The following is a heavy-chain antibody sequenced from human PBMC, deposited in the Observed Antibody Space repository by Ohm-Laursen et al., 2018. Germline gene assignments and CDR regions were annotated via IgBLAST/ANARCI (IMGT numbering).Heavy chain of an antibody. J-gene: IGHJ4*02. CDR1: NYSINTYY. V-gene: IGHV4-4*07. CDR2: IYSSGIT. CDR3: AREGIYSSGWFASFDY. D-gene: IGHD6-19*01. Sequence: GTLSLTCTVSNYSINTYYWSWIRQPAGKGLEWIGRIYSSGITNYNPSLRSRVTMSVDPSKNQFSLNLRSVTAADTAMYYCAREGIYSSGWFASFDYWGLGTLVTVSS.